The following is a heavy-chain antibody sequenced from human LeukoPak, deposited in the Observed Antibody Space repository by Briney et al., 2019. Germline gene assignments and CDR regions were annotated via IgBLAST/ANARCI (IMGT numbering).Heavy chain of an antibody. V-gene: IGHV3-7*01. CDR3: AKDSSGIVGANSDY. D-gene: IGHD1-26*01. CDR1: GFTFSSYW. Sequence: GGSLRLSCAASGFTFSSYWVSWVRQAPGKGLEWVANIKQDGSEKYYVDSVKGRFTISRDNAKNSLYLQMNSLRAEDTAVYYCAKDSSGIVGANSDYWGQGTLVTVSS. J-gene: IGHJ4*02. CDR2: IKQDGSEK.